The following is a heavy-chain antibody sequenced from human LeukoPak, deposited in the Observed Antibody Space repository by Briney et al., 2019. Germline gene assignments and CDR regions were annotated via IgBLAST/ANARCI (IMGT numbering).Heavy chain of an antibody. V-gene: IGHV1-69*01. CDR3: ARSHIVVVPAAISYYYYYGMDV. D-gene: IGHD2-2*01. J-gene: IGHJ6*04. Sequence: SVKVSCKASGGTFSSYAISWVRQAPGQGLEWMGGIIPIFGTANYAQKFQGRVAITADESTSTAYMELSSLRSEDTAVYYCARSHIVVVPAAISYYYYYGMDVWGKGTTVTVSS. CDR1: GGTFSSYA. CDR2: IIPIFGTA.